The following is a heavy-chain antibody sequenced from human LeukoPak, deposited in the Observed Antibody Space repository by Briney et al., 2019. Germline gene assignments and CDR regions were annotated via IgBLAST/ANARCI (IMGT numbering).Heavy chain of an antibody. V-gene: IGHV3-23*01. D-gene: IGHD3-16*01. CDR1: GFTFRNYA. CDR2: ISGRGDST. Sequence: GGSLRLSCAASGFTFRNYAMSWVRQAPGKGLEWVSAISGRGDSTYYADSVKGRFTISRDNSKNTLYLQMNSLKAEDSAIYYCAKAQSYGYSDYWGQGTLVAVSS. CDR3: AKAQSYGYSDY. J-gene: IGHJ4*02.